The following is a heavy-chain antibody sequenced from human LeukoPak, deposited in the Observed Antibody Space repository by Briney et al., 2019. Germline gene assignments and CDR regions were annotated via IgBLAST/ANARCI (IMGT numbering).Heavy chain of an antibody. J-gene: IGHJ4*02. CDR1: GGSIRNSSFY. Sequence: SETLSLTCAVSGGSIRNSSFYWGWIRQPPGKGLEWIASIYNSGTTYYNPSITRRITIFVDTSKNQVSLKLRSVTAADTAGYYCASRYYDFWSGYSEFDYWGQGTLVTVSS. D-gene: IGHD3-3*01. V-gene: IGHV4-39*01. CDR2: IYNSGTT. CDR3: ASRYYDFWSGYSEFDY.